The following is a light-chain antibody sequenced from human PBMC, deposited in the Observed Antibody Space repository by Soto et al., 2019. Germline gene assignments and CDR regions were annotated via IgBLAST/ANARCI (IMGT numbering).Light chain of an antibody. CDR2: DTS. J-gene: IGKJ5*01. CDR1: QSVSSSY. Sequence: IVLTQSPATLSLSPGETATLSCGASQSVSSSYVAWYQHKPGLAPRLLIQDTSSRAIGIPDRLSGSKSGTNFTLTIRRMEPEDVGMYYCQQYGSSPITFGQGTRLDMK. CDR3: QQYGSSPIT. V-gene: IGKV3D-20*01.